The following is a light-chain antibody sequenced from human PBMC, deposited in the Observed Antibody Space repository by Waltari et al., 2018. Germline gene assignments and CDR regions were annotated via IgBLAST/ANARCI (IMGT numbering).Light chain of an antibody. Sequence: DIQMTQSPSSFSASVGDRVTITCRPSQTISSSLAWYQQKPGKVPKLLIYAASSLEIGVPSRFSGSGTGTDFTLTISCLQPEDFATYYCQQHNSHPFTFGPGTKLDIK. CDR3: QQHNSHPFT. CDR1: QTISSS. J-gene: IGKJ3*01. V-gene: IGKV1-17*03. CDR2: AAS.